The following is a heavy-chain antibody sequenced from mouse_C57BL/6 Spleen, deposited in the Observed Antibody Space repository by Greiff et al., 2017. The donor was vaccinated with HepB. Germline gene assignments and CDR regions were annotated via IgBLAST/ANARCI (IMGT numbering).Heavy chain of an antibody. D-gene: IGHD2-4*01. CDR1: GFTFSDYG. CDR3: ARPYYDYDDWFAY. V-gene: IGHV5-17*01. CDR2: ISSGSSTI. J-gene: IGHJ3*01. Sequence: EVKLVESGGGLVKPGGSLKLSCAASGFTFSDYGMHWVRQAPEKGLEWVAYISSGSSTIYYADTVKGRFTISRDNAKNTLFLQMTSLRSEDTAMYYCARPYYDYDDWFAYWGQGTLVTVSA.